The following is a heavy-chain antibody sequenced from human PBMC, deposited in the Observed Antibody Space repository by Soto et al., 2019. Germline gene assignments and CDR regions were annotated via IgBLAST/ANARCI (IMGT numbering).Heavy chain of an antibody. J-gene: IGHJ6*03. CDR2: ISYDGSNK. CDR3: ARGELTYYYYMDV. V-gene: IGHV3-30*03. D-gene: IGHD1-7*01. CDR1: GFTFSSYG. Sequence: GGSLRLSCAASGFTFSSYGMHWVRQAPGKGLEWVAVISYDGSNKYYADSVKGRFTISRDNSKNTLYLQMNSLRAEDTAVYYCARGELTYYYYMDVWGKGTTVTVSS.